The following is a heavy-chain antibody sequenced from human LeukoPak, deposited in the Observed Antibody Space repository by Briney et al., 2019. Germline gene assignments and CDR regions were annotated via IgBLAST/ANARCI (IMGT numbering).Heavy chain of an antibody. V-gene: IGHV4-59*01. Sequence: SETLSLTCTVSGGSISSYFWSWIRQPPGKGLGWIGYISYSGSTNYNPSLNSRVTISGDTSKNQFSLKLSSVTAADTAVYYCARLMSGYPYYFDYWGQGTLVTVSS. CDR3: ARLMSGYPYYFDY. J-gene: IGHJ4*02. CDR1: GGSISSYF. CDR2: ISYSGST. D-gene: IGHD3-3*01.